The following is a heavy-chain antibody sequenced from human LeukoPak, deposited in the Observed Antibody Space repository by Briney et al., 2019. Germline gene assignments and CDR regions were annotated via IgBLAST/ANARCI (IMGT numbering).Heavy chain of an antibody. D-gene: IGHD3-10*01. J-gene: IGHJ5*02. CDR3: ARVDFGGGWYYYGSGTPKSHWFDP. V-gene: IGHV1-69*13. CDR1: GGTFSSYA. Sequence: SVKVSCKASGGTFSSYAISWVRQAPRQGLEWMGGIIPIFGTANYAQKFQGRVTITADESTSTAYMELSSLRSEDTAVYYCARVDFGGGWYYYGSGTPKSHWFDPWGQGTLVTVSS. CDR2: IIPIFGTA.